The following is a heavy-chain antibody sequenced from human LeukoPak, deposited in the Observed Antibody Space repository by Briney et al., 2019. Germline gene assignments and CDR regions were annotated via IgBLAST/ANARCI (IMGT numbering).Heavy chain of an antibody. CDR2: INQDGSEK. Sequence: GGSPRLSCEVSGFTFRIYWMSWVRQAPGKGPEWVANINQDGSEKYYVDSVKGRFTISRDNAENSLYLQLNSLRADDTAVYFCAGAPDAGTTDYWGQGTLVTVSS. CDR3: AGAPDAGTTDY. CDR1: GFTFRIYW. J-gene: IGHJ4*02. V-gene: IGHV3-7*01. D-gene: IGHD1-7*01.